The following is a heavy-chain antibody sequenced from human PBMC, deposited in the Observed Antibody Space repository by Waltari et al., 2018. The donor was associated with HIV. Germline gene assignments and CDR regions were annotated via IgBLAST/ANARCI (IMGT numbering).Heavy chain of an antibody. V-gene: IGHV5-51*01. Sequence: EVQLEQSGAEMKKPGESLRISCKASGYNFGRYWISWVRQIPGKGLEWMGIIFPGDSNTRYCPSFRGQVTISADKSSNTTFLQWTTLKASDSAIYYCATGPDHYCDFWGQGTQVTVSS. CDR1: GYNFGRYW. CDR2: IFPGDSNT. D-gene: IGHD4-4*01. J-gene: IGHJ4*02. CDR3: ATGPDHYCDF.